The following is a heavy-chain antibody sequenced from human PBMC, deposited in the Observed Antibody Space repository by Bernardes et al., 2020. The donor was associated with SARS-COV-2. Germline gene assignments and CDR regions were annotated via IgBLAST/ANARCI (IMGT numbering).Heavy chain of an antibody. CDR3: ARETTVTPDAFNI. V-gene: IGHV3-21*05. CDR2: ISSSNI. Sequence: GLRWRSWTATGSAYSRKKVIWVKRVVGKGLEGLSYISSSNIYNADSVTGRFTVSRDNAKNSLYLQMNSLRAEDSAVYYCARETTVTPDAFNIWGQGTMVTVSS. J-gene: IGHJ3*02. CDR1: GSAYSRKK. D-gene: IGHD4-17*01.